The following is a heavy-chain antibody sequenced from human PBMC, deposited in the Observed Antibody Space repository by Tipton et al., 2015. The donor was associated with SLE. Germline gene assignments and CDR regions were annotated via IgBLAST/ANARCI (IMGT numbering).Heavy chain of an antibody. D-gene: IGHD2-2*01. J-gene: IGHJ4*02. CDR3: ARPVYCSSTYCTGPLHY. CDR2: VNRGGST. V-gene: IGHV4-34*01. CDR1: GGSLNNYY. Sequence: LRLSCAVYGGSLNNYYWNWIRQAPGKGLEWIGEVNRGGSTKINPSLKSRVIVSVDTSKNQVSLKITSVTAADTAIYYCARPVYCSSTYCTGPLHYWGQGTLVIVSS.